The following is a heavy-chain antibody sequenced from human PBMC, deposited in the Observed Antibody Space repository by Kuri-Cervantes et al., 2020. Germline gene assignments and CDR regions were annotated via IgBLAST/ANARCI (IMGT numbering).Heavy chain of an antibody. CDR2: ISAYNGNT. Sequence: APVKVSCKASGYTFTGYYMYWVRQAPGQGLEWMGWISAYNGNTNYAQNLQGRVTMTTDTSTSTAYMEVRSLRSDDTAVYYCARDGLYHYDYWGQETLVTVSS. CDR3: ARDGLYHYDY. V-gene: IGHV1-18*04. CDR1: GYTFTGYY. D-gene: IGHD3-16*01. J-gene: IGHJ4*02.